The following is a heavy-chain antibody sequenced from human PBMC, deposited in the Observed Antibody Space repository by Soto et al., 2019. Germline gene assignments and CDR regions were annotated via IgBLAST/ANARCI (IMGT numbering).Heavy chain of an antibody. V-gene: IGHV3-23*01. CDR2: ISGSGGSI. D-gene: IGHD1-7*01. Sequence: GGSLRLSCAASEFTFSSYAMSWVRQAPGKGLEWVSVISGSGGSIDYADSVKGRFTISRDNSKNRVYLQMNSLRAEDTAVYYCAKHNNWNLRGTRIYMDVWGKGTTVTVSS. CDR1: EFTFSSYA. J-gene: IGHJ6*03. CDR3: AKHNNWNLRGTRIYMDV.